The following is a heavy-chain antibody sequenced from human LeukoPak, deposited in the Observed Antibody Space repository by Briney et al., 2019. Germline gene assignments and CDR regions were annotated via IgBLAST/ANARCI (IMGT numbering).Heavy chain of an antibody. CDR1: GFTFSSYA. J-gene: IGHJ4*02. V-gene: IGHV3-23*01. CDR3: AKDRLRLGELSYYFDY. CDR2: ISGSGGST. Sequence: GGSLRLSCAASGFTFSSYAMSWVRQAPGKGLEWVSAISGSGGSTYYADSVKGRSTISRDNSKNTLYLQMNSLRAEDTAVYYCAKDRLRLGELSYYFDYWGQGTLVTVSS. D-gene: IGHD3-16*02.